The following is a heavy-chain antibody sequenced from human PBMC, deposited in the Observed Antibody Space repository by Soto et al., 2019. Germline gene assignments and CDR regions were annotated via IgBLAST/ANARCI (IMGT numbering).Heavy chain of an antibody. CDR2: IIPIVETP. D-gene: IGHD3-22*01. CDR3: ARLSRPNYYDTSGFFKDNWFDP. V-gene: IGHV1-69*01. J-gene: IGHJ5*02. CDR1: GGTFNSYD. Sequence: QVQLVQSGAEVKKPGSSMKVSCKASGGTFNSYDINWVRQAPGQGLEWMGGIIPIVETPKYAQKFQGRVTITADESTNTVYMELSSLRSEDTATYYCARLSRPNYYDTSGFFKDNWFDPWGQGTLVTVSS.